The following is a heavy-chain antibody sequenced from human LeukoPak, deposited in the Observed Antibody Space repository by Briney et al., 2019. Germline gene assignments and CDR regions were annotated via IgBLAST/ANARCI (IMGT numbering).Heavy chain of an antibody. CDR3: ARPIRAGAFDI. CDR1: GGSFSGYY. CDR2: INHSGST. Sequence: TSETLSLTCAVYGGSFSGYYWSWIRQPPGKGLEWIGEINHSGSTNYNPSLKSRVTISVDTSKNQFSLKLSSVTAADTAVYYCARPIRAGAFDIWGQGTMVTVSS. V-gene: IGHV4-34*01. J-gene: IGHJ3*02.